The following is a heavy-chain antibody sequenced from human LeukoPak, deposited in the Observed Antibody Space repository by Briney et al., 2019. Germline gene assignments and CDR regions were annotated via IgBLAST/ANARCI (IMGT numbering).Heavy chain of an antibody. CDR1: GFTFTTHW. V-gene: IGHV3-74*01. Sequence: PGGSLRLSCGASGFTFTTHWIHWVRQAPGKGLVWVSRIKPDGSDTNYADSVKGRFTISRDNAKNTVYLQMNSLRAEDTAVYYCAKGGSGPINDAFDIWGQGTMVTVSS. CDR3: AKGGSGPINDAFDI. CDR2: IKPDGSDT. D-gene: IGHD2-15*01. J-gene: IGHJ3*02.